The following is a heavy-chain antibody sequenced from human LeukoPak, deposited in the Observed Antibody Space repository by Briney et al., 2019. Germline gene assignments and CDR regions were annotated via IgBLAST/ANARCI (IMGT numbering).Heavy chain of an antibody. CDR1: GGSFSGYY. D-gene: IGHD3/OR15-3a*01. CDR2: INHSGST. J-gene: IGHJ4*02. CDR3: ARQTGSGLFILP. V-gene: IGHV4-34*01. Sequence: SETLSLTCAVYGGSFSGYYWSWIRQPPGKGLEWIGEINHSGSTNYNPSLKSRVTISVDTSKNQFSLKLSSVTAADTAVYYCARQTGSGLFILPGGQGTLVTVSS.